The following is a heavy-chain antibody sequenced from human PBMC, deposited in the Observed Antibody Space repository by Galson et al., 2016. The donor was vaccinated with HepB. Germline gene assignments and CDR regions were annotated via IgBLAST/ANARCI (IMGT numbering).Heavy chain of an antibody. Sequence: SLRLSCAASGFTLSSYRMNWVRQAPGKGLEWVSSISRASSYIYYADSVKGRFTISRDNAKNSLYLQMNSLRADDTAIYYCARDLYGSGFDAFDIWGQGTMVTVSS. CDR3: ARDLYGSGFDAFDI. D-gene: IGHD3-10*01. J-gene: IGHJ3*02. V-gene: IGHV3-21*01. CDR2: ISRASSYI. CDR1: GFTLSSYR.